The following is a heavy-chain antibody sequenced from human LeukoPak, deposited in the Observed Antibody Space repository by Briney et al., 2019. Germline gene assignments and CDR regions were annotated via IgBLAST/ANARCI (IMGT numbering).Heavy chain of an antibody. CDR1: GGTFSSYA. V-gene: IGHV1-69*13. J-gene: IGHJ4*02. Sequence: ASVKVSRKASGGTFSSYAIGWVRPAPGQGLGWMGGIIPIFGTANYAQKFQGRVTITADESTSTAYMELSSLRSEDTGVYYCASQSGEDYYGSGSYQDYWGQGTLVTVSS. D-gene: IGHD3-10*01. CDR2: IIPIFGTA. CDR3: ASQSGEDYYGSGSYQDY.